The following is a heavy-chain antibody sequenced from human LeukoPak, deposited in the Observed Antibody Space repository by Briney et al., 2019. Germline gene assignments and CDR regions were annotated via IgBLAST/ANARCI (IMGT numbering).Heavy chain of an antibody. Sequence: PGGSLRLSCAASGFTFSSYAMSWVRQAPGKGLEWVSAISGSGGSTYYADSVKGRFTISRDNSKNTLYLQMNSLRAEDTAVYFCPKGLGFVDWLGPPYFDYGGQGTLVTASS. CDR3: PKGLGFVDWLGPPYFDY. J-gene: IGHJ4*02. V-gene: IGHV3-23*01. CDR1: GFTFSSYA. CDR2: ISGSGGST. D-gene: IGHD3-3*01.